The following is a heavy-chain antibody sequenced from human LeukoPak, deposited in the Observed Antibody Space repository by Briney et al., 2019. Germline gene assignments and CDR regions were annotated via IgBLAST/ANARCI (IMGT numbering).Heavy chain of an antibody. CDR2: VDHTGST. D-gene: IGHD4-11*01. V-gene: IGHV4-59*01. CDR3: ARGRVSSSTWYSTYYYYFYMDV. CDR1: DDSITMYY. J-gene: IGHJ6*03. Sequence: SETLSLTCTVSDDSITMYYWTWIRQPPGKGLEWIGYVDHTGSTKFNPSLNGRVSISRDTSKNLFSLRLRSVTAADTAGYFCARGRVSSSTWYSTYYYYFYMDVWGKGTTVTVSS.